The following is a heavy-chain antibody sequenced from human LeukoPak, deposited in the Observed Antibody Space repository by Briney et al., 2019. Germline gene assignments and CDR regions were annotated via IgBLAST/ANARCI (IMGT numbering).Heavy chain of an antibody. CDR2: ISSNGGST. CDR1: GFTFSSYA. J-gene: IGHJ4*02. Sequence: GGSLRRSCAASGFTFSSYAMHWVRQAPGKGLEYVSAISSNGGSTYYANSVKGRFTISRDNSKNTLYLQMGRLRAEDMAVYYCARDPRSGYDYGYSYFDYWGQGTLVTVSS. CDR3: ARDPRSGYDYGYSYFDY. V-gene: IGHV3-64*01. D-gene: IGHD5-12*01.